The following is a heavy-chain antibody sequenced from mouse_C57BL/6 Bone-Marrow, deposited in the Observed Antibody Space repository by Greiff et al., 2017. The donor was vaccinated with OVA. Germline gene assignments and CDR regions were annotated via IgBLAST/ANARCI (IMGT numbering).Heavy chain of an antibody. CDR1: GFTFSSYT. Sequence: EVMLVESGGGLVKPGGSLKLSCAASGFTFSSYTMSWVRQTPEKRLEWVATISGGGGNTYYPDSVKGRFTISRDNAKNTLYLQMSSLRSEDTALYYCARHEKSSYGYFDVWGTGTTVTVSS. CDR2: ISGGGGNT. CDR3: ARHEKSSYGYFDV. V-gene: IGHV5-9*01. D-gene: IGHD1-1*01. J-gene: IGHJ1*03.